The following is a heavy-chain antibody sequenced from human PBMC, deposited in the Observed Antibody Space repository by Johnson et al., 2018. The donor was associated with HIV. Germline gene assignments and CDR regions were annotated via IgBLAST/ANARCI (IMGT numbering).Heavy chain of an antibody. CDR1: GFTFSSYW. Sequence: EMQLVESGGGVVQPGRSLRLSCAASGFTFSSYWMHWVRQAPGKGLVWVSRINSDGSSTGYTDSVKGRFTISRDNAKNSLYLQMNSLRAEDTAVYYCARDPYYDFLTGPRDAFDIWGQGTMVTVSS. J-gene: IGHJ3*02. V-gene: IGHV3-74*01. CDR2: INSDGSST. CDR3: ARDPYYDFLTGPRDAFDI. D-gene: IGHD3-9*01.